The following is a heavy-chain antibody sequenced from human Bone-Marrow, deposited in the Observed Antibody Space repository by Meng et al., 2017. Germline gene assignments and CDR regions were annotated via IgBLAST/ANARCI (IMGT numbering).Heavy chain of an antibody. CDR3: ARGGNEFDY. V-gene: IGHV3-30*01. CDR1: GLTFSSYA. D-gene: IGHD4-23*01. J-gene: IGHJ4*02. CDR2: ISYDGSNK. Sequence: VGPGGGLVQAGRSMRISGSPSGLTFSSYAIHWVRQAPGKGLELVAVISYDGSNKYYADSVKGRFTISRENSKNTLYLQMNSLRAEDTAVYYCARGGNEFDYWGQGPLVTVSS.